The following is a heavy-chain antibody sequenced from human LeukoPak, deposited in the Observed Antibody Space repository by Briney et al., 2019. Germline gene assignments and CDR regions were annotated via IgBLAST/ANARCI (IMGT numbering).Heavy chain of an antibody. CDR3: ARDLVVAAAPGAFDL. V-gene: IGHV3-23*01. CDR1: GFSFSTCA. D-gene: IGHD2-15*01. Sequence: PGGSLRLSCAASGFSFSTCAMNWVRQAPGKGLEWVSTISGGGDGALYADSVKGRFTISRDNAKSSLYLQMNSLRAEDTAFYYCARDLVVAAAPGAFDLWGQGTMVTVSS. J-gene: IGHJ3*01. CDR2: ISGGGDGA.